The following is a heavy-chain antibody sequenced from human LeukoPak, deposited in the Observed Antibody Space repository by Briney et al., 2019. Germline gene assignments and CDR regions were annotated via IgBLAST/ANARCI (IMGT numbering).Heavy chain of an antibody. V-gene: IGHV4-39*01. Sequence: PSETLPLTCTVSGGSISSSSYHWDWIRQPPGKGLEWIGSLYYSGSTYHNPSLKSRVTISVDTSKNQFSLKLSSVTAADTAVFYCARRSYYDSSAIFDYWGQGTLVTVSS. CDR1: GGSISSSSYH. J-gene: IGHJ4*02. D-gene: IGHD3-22*01. CDR3: ARRSYYDSSAIFDY. CDR2: LYYSGST.